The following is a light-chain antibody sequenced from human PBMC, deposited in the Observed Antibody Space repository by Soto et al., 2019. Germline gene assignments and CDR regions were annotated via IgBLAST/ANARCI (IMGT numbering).Light chain of an antibody. CDR2: GAS. CDR1: QSVSGN. J-gene: IGKJ5*01. CDR3: QQYNNWPPIT. V-gene: IGKV3-15*01. Sequence: EIVMTQSPATLSVSPGERATLSCRASQSVSGNLAWYHQKPGQAPRLLIYGASTRATGIPARFSGSGSGTEFTLTISSLQSEDFAVYYSQQYNNWPPITFGQGTRLEIK.